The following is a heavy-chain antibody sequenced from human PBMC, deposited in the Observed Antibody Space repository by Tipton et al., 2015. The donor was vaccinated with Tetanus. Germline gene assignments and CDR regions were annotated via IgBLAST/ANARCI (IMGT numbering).Heavy chain of an antibody. D-gene: IGHD2-21*02. V-gene: IGHV3-7*04. Sequence: EASGFTFSRYWMNWVRQAPGKGLEWVANIREDGSDKYYMDSVKGRFTISRDNAKNSLYLQMISLRAEDTAVYSCARGMAEASNCGGDCYSDYWGQGTLVTVSS. CDR3: ARGMAEASNCGGDCYSDY. CDR2: IREDGSDK. CDR1: GFTFSRYW. J-gene: IGHJ4*02.